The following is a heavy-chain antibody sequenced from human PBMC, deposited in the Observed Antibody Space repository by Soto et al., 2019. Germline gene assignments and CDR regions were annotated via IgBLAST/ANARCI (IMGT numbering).Heavy chain of an antibody. V-gene: IGHV3-48*03. CDR3: ARGGVYGGDHYYTGMDV. CDR1: GFTFSSYE. D-gene: IGHD3-3*01. CDR2: ISSSGSTI. Sequence: PGGSLRLSCAASGFTFSSYEMNWVRQAPGKGLEWVSYISSSGSTIYYADSVKGRFTISRDNSKNMVYLQMNDLRADDSAVYYCARGGVYGGDHYYTGMDVWGQGTTVTVSS. J-gene: IGHJ6*02.